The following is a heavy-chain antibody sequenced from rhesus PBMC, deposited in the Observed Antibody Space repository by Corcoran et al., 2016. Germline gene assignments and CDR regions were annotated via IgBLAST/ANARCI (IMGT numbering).Heavy chain of an antibody. CDR3: ARGAAGWGYFDL. V-gene: IGHV4-165*01. D-gene: IGHD6-31*01. CDR2: IGGSSRNG. CDR1: GGSISGCY. J-gene: IGHJ2*01. Sequence: QVQLQESGPGLVKPAETLSLTCAAPGGSISGCYWDWSRRPPGEGRGGKGVDRMGYIGGSSRNGSSNPYLRSRVTISTNTSKKQFSLRLTSVTAADSAVYYCARGAAGWGYFDLWGPGTPITSPQ.